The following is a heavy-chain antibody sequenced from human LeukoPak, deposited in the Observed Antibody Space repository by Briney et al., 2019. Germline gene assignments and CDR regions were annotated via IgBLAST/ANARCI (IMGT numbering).Heavy chain of an antibody. J-gene: IGHJ4*02. CDR2: ISSSGSTI. D-gene: IGHD3-3*01. Sequence: GGSLRLSCAASGFTFSDYYMSWIRQAPGKGLEWVSYISSSGSTIYYADSVKGRFTISRDNAKKTLYLQMNRLRAEDTAVYYCARARDYDFWSAYYFDYWGQGALVTVSS. V-gene: IGHV3-11*04. CDR3: ARARDYDFWSAYYFDY. CDR1: GFTFSDYY.